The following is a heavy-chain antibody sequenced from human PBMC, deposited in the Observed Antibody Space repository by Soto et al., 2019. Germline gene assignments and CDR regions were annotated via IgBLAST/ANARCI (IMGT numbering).Heavy chain of an antibody. CDR1: GYTFTSYD. J-gene: IGHJ3*02. V-gene: IGHV1-8*01. Sequence: GASVKVSCKASGYTFTSYDINWVRQATGQGPEWMGWISPNTGTIVYAQKFQGRVTMTRNTSTSTAYMTLSSLRSEDTAVYYCARDRPGIKTYEAFDIWGQGTTVTVSS. D-gene: IGHD1-20*01. CDR2: ISPNTGTI. CDR3: ARDRPGIKTYEAFDI.